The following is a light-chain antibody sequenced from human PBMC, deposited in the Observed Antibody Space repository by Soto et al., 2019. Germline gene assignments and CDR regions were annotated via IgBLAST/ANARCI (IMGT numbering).Light chain of an antibody. CDR1: SGHSSYA. CDR2: LNSDGNH. Sequence: QAVVTQSPSASASLGASVKLTCTLSSGHSSYAIAWHQQQPEKGPRYLMKLNSDGNHSKGDGIPDRFSGSSSGAERYLTISSLQSEDEADYYCQTWGTGINWVFGGGTKLTVL. V-gene: IGLV4-69*01. CDR3: QTWGTGINWV. J-gene: IGLJ3*02.